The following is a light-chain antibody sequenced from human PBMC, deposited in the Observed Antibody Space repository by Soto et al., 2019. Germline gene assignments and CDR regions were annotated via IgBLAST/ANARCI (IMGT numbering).Light chain of an antibody. CDR3: SSYLGSSTLSGV. CDR1: TSDVGGYDY. V-gene: IGLV2-14*01. J-gene: IGLJ1*01. Sequence: QSVLTQPASVSGSPGQSIAVSCTGTTSDVGGYDYVARYQQRPGKAPKLMIYDVSSRPSGVSNRFSGSKSGNTASLTISGLQAEDEADYYCSSYLGSSTLSGVFGTGTKVTVL. CDR2: DVS.